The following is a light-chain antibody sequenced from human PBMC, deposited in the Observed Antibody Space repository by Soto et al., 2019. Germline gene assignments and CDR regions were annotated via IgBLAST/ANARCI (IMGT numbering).Light chain of an antibody. V-gene: IGLV2-14*01. CDR3: SSYTNTVL. CDR1: ISDVGGYDF. J-gene: IGLJ2*01. CDR2: EVT. Sequence: QSALTHPASVSGSPGQSITISSTGTISDVGGYDFVSWYQQYPGKAPKRISYEVTNLPSGVSNRFSGSKSGNTASLTISGLRAEDEYDYYCSSYTNTVLFGGGTTLTVL.